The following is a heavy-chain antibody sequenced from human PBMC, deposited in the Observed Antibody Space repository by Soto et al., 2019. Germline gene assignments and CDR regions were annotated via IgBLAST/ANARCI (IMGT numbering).Heavy chain of an antibody. CDR3: AKSDNYDFWSGYLYYFDY. CDR1: GFTFSSYG. CDR2: ISYDGSNK. V-gene: IGHV3-30*18. D-gene: IGHD3-3*01. J-gene: IGHJ4*02. Sequence: QVQLVESGGGVVQPGRSLRLSCAASGFTFSSYGMHWVRQAPGKGLGWVAVISYDGSNKYYADSVKGRFTISRDNSKNTLYLQMNSLRAEDTAVYYCAKSDNYDFWSGYLYYFDYWGQGTLVTVSS.